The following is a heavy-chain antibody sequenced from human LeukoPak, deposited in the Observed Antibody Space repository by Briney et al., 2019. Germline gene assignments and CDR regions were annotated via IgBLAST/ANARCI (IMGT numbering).Heavy chain of an antibody. Sequence: GSVKVSCKASGYTFTSYYMHWVRQAPGQGLEWMGIINPSGGSTSYAQKFQGRVTMTRDTSTSTVYMELSSLRSEDTAVYYCASGEPAAIPTDYWGQGTLVTVSS. J-gene: IGHJ4*02. CDR3: ASGEPAAIPTDY. CDR2: INPSGGST. V-gene: IGHV1-46*01. D-gene: IGHD2-2*02. CDR1: GYTFTSYY.